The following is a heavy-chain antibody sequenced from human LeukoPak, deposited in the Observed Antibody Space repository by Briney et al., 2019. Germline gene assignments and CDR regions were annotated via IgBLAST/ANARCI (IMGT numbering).Heavy chain of an antibody. CDR1: GDTFSIYA. V-gene: IGHV1-69*04. CDR3: ARAAHSYCSSTSCYSNYYYYGMDV. CDR2: IIPIRGIG. D-gene: IGHD2-2*02. Sequence: ASVRVSYEASGDTFSIYAIRWVRHARGQGREWMVSIIPIRGIGNYAQKFKGRVTITADKTTRTAYMELSSLRSEDTAVYYCARAAHSYCSSTSCYSNYYYYGMDVWGQGTTVTVSS. J-gene: IGHJ6*02.